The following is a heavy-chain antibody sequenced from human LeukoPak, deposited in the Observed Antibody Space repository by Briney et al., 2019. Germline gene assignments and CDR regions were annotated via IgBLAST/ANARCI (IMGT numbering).Heavy chain of an antibody. CDR1: GGSISSSSYY. CDR2: IYYSGST. CDR3: ARGVGTSQRCRTIYYFDY. J-gene: IGHJ4*02. V-gene: IGHV4-39*01. D-gene: IGHD3-9*01. Sequence: SETLSLTCTVSGGSISSSSYYWGWIRQPPGKGLEWIGSIYYSGSTYYNPSLKSRVTISVDTSKNQFSLKLSSVTAADTAVYYCARGVGTSQRCRTIYYFDYWGQGTLVTVSS.